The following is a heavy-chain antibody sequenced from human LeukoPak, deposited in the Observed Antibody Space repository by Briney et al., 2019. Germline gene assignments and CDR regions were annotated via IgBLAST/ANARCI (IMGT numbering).Heavy chain of an antibody. CDR1: GVSISPYY. J-gene: IGHJ6*03. D-gene: IGHD2-2*01. CDR2: IYTSGSS. CDR3: ARVSCTTASCSYYYHMDV. V-gene: IGHV4-4*07. Sequence: SETLSLTCTVSGVSISPYYWSWIRQPAGKGLEWIGGIYTSGSSNYNPSLKSRVTMSIDTSKNQFSLKLTSVTAADTAVYHCARVSCTTASCSYYYHMDVWGKGTTVTVSS.